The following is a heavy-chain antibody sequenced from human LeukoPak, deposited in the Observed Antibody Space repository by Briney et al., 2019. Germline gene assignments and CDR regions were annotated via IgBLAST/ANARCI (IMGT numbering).Heavy chain of an antibody. CDR1: GFTFSSYG. CDR2: ISSSSSYI. Sequence: GRSLRLSCAASGFTFSSYGMHWVRQAPGKGLEWVSSISSSSSYIYYADSVKGRFTISRDNAKNSLYLQMNSLRAEDTAVYYCARDFPRRGRIVVVPAAYYYYYGMDVWGQGTTVTVSS. D-gene: IGHD2-2*01. J-gene: IGHJ6*02. CDR3: ARDFPRRGRIVVVPAAYYYYYGMDV. V-gene: IGHV3-21*01.